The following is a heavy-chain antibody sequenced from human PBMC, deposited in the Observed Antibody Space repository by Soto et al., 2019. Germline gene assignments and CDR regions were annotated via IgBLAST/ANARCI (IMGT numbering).Heavy chain of an antibody. CDR1: GGSISSGGYS. Sequence: LSLTCAVSGGSISSGGYSWSWIRQPPGKGLEWIGYIYHSGSTYYNPSLKSRVTISVDRSKNQFSLKLSSVTAADTAVYYCARGAQRFEGMDVWGQGTTVTVSS. CDR2: IYHSGST. D-gene: IGHD3-10*01. V-gene: IGHV4-30-2*01. CDR3: ARGAQRFEGMDV. J-gene: IGHJ6*02.